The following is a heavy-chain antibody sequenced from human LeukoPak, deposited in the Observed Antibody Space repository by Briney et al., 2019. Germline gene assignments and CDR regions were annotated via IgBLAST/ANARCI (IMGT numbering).Heavy chain of an antibody. CDR3: ARGLGVPDAFDI. V-gene: IGHV3-21*01. CDR2: ISSSSSYI. D-gene: IGHD1-26*01. CDR1: GFTFSSYR. Sequence: GGSLRLSCAASGFTFSSYRMNWGRQAPGKGLEWVSSISSSSSYIYSADSMKGRFTISRDNAKNSLYLQMNSLRAEDTAVYYCARGLGVPDAFDIWGQGTMVTVSS. J-gene: IGHJ3*02.